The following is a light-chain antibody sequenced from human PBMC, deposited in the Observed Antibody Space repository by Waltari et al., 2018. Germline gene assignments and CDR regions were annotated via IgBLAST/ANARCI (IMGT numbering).Light chain of an antibody. CDR1: KLGDKY. CDR3: QTWDSTYVV. J-gene: IGLJ2*01. Sequence: SYELTQPPSVSVSPGQTANISCSGNKLGDKYVCWYHQKPGQSPVLVIYQDVKRPSGIPERCSGSNSGNTATLTISGTQAMDEADYYCQTWDSTYVVFGGGTTLTVL. CDR2: QDV. V-gene: IGLV3-1*01.